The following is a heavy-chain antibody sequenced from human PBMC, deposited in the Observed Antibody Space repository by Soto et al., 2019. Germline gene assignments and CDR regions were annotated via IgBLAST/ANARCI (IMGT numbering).Heavy chain of an antibody. V-gene: IGHV1-46*01. D-gene: IGHD2-21*02. CDR2: INPSGGST. CDR1: VYTFTSYY. J-gene: IGHJ6*02. Sequence: ASVTVSCKASVYTFTSYYIHWVRQAPGQGLEWMGIINPSGGSTSYAQKFQGRVTMTRDTSTSTVYMELSSLRSEDTAVYYCARDGATYCGGDCYGYYYYGMDVWGQGTTVTVSS. CDR3: ARDGATYCGGDCYGYYYYGMDV.